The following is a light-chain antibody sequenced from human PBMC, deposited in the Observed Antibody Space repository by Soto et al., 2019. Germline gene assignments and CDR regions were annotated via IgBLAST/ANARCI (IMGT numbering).Light chain of an antibody. Sequence: IVITPSPATRSPSPGESTTLSCRVSQSVSSSYLAWYQQKRGQAPSLLMYGASRRATGIPERFSGSGSGTDFTLTISRLEPEDFAVYYCQQYGTSPRTFGQGTKVDIK. V-gene: IGKV3-20*01. CDR2: GAS. CDR1: QSVSSSY. CDR3: QQYGTSPRT. J-gene: IGKJ1*01.